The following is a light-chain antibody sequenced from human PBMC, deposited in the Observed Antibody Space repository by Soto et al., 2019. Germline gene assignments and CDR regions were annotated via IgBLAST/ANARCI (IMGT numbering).Light chain of an antibody. CDR1: QRVSSY. Sequence: EIVLTQSPATLSLSPGERATLSCRASQRVSSYLAWYQQKPGQAPRLLIYDASNKATGIPARFSGSGSGTDFTLTISSLEPEDFAVYSCQQRSNWPPTFGQGTKVEIK. V-gene: IGKV3-11*01. CDR3: QQRSNWPPT. CDR2: DAS. J-gene: IGKJ1*01.